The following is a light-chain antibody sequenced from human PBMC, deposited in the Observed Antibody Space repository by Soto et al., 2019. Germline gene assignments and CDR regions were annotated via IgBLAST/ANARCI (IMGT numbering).Light chain of an antibody. CDR1: SSDIAVYNY. CDR2: DVS. Sequence: QSALTQPASVSGSPGQSITISCTGTSSDIAVYNYVSWYQHHPGKAPKLMIYDVSNRPSWVSNRFSGSKSGNTASLTISGRQAEDESDYYCSSYTSSNTYVFGAGTKLTVL. V-gene: IGLV2-14*03. J-gene: IGLJ1*01. CDR3: SSYTSSNTYV.